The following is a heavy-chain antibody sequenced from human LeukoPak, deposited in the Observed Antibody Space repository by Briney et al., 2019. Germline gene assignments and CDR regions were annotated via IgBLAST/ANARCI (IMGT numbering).Heavy chain of an antibody. V-gene: IGHV3-7*01. D-gene: IGHD3-16*01. CDR3: ARDGGIIRFGGQDV. Sequence: GGSLRLSCAASGFTFSDYWLSWVRQAPGKGLEWVANMNRDGSEKNYVDSMKGRITNSRDNAKNSLYLQMNSLRVEDTAVYYCARDGGIIRFGGQDVWGQGTTVTVS. CDR1: GFTFSDYW. J-gene: IGHJ6*02. CDR2: MNRDGSEK.